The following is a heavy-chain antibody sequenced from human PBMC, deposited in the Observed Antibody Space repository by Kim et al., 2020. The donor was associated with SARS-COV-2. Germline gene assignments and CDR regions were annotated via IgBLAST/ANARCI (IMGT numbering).Heavy chain of an antibody. Sequence: GGSLRLSCAASGVLFSAYDRNWVRQSPGKGLEWLSVITRSGSTIYYADYGKGRFTTYRDNAKNALHLQMNSLKDEDTAVYHCVRDRIGGAFGIWGQGTLFTVSS. D-gene: IGHD3-16*01. V-gene: IGHV3-48*02. CDR1: GVLFSAYD. J-gene: IGHJ3*02. CDR3: VRDRIGGAFGI. CDR2: ITRSGSTI.